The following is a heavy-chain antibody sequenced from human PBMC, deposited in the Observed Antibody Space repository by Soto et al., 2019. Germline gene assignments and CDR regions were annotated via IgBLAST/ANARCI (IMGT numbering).Heavy chain of an antibody. CDR3: ARIAVADFYYFDY. V-gene: IGHV3-7*02. CDR1: GFTCGSYW. Sequence: PVVSLRLSCGAAGFTCGSYWMSWVRKAPGKGLEWVANIKQDGSQKWYGDSVKGRFTISRDNAKNSLYLQMNSLRAGDTAVYYCARIAVADFYYFDYWGQGTLVTVSS. D-gene: IGHD6-19*01. CDR2: IKQDGSQK. J-gene: IGHJ4*02.